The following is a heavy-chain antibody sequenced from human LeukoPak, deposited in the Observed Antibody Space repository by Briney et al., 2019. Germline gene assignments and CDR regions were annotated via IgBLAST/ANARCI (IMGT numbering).Heavy chain of an antibody. CDR3: AKDFVRYNIQFDY. CDR2: ISGGGAGT. J-gene: IGHJ4*02. D-gene: IGHD1-1*01. CDR1: GLSFSFYA. V-gene: IGHV3-23*01. Sequence: PGGSLRLSCAASGLSFSFYAMSWVRQAPGKGLEWVSSISGGGAGTYYADSVRGRFTISRDSSKNTLYLQMNSLRAEDTALYYCAKDFVRYNIQFDYWGQGALVTVSS.